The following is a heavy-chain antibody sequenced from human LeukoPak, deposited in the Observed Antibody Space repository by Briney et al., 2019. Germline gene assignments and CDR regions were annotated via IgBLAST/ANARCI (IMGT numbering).Heavy chain of an antibody. Sequence: PGRSLRLSCAASGFGMHWVRQAPGKGLEWVANIKQDGSEKYYVDSVKGRFTISTDIAQGSLYLQMNSLRAEDTAVYYCAKKRTMIVVVNDAFDIWGQGTMVTVSS. J-gene: IGHJ3*02. CDR1: GFG. CDR3: AKKRTMIVVVNDAFDI. V-gene: IGHV3-7*02. CDR2: IKQDGSEK. D-gene: IGHD3-22*01.